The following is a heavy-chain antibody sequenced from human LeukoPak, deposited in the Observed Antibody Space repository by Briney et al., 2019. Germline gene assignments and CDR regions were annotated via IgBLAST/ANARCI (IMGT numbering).Heavy chain of an antibody. CDR3: ARNVENYDYVWGSYRYLWYFDL. D-gene: IGHD3-16*02. CDR1: GFTFSSYS. V-gene: IGHV3-21*01. Sequence: PGGSLRLSCAASGFTFSSYSMNWVRQAPGKGLEWVSSISSSSSYIYYADSVKGRFTISRDNAKNSLYLQMNSLRAEDTAVYYCARNVENYDYVWGSYRYLWYFDLWGRGTLVTVSS. J-gene: IGHJ2*01. CDR2: ISSSSSYI.